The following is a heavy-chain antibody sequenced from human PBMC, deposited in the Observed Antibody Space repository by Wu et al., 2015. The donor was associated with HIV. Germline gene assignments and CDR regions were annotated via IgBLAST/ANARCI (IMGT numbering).Heavy chain of an antibody. CDR3: ASTRIAAGGDWVAFDI. J-gene: IGHJ3*02. D-gene: IGHD6-13*01. V-gene: IGHV1-46*01. CDR1: GYTFTSYY. Sequence: QVQLVQSGAEVKKPGASVKVSCKASGYTFTSYYMHWVRQAPGQGLEWMGIINPSGGSTSYAQKFQGRVTMTTDTSTSTAYMELRSLRSDDTAVYYCASTRIAAGGDWVAFDIWGQGTMVTVSS. CDR2: INPSGGST.